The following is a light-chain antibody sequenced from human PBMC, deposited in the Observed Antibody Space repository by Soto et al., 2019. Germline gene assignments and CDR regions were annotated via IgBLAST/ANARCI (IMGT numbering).Light chain of an antibody. CDR1: QNISSR. CDR2: DAS. CDR3: QQYHSYWT. J-gene: IGKJ1*01. V-gene: IGKV1-5*01. Sequence: DFQMTQSPSTLSASVGDRVTIPCRASQNISSRLAWFQQKPGKAPHLLICDASSLESGVPQSVSGSGPGTEFTLTISSLHTDDFSTYYCQQYHSYWTFGQGNQVE.